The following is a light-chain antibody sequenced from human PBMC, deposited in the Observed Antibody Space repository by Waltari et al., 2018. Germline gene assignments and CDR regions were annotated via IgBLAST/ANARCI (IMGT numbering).Light chain of an antibody. V-gene: IGKV3-20*01. J-gene: IGKJ3*01. CDR1: QTLSSTY. Sequence: EIVLTQSPGTLSLSPGERATLSCTASQTLSSTYLAWYQQKPGQAPRLLIYETSTRATGIPDRFSGSGSGTDFTLTISRLEPEDLAVYYCHQYGNSAPFTFGPGTKVDIK. CDR3: HQYGNSAPFT. CDR2: ETS.